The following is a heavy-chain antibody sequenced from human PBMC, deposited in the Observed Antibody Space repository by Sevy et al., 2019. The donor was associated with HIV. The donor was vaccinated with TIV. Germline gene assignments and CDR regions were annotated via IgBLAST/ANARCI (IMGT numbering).Heavy chain of an antibody. CDR3: ASVTCGGDCYSAFDF. J-gene: IGHJ3*01. Sequence: ASVKVSCKASGYIFSNYNINWVRQAPGQGLEWMGWISADNGNTDYAQKVQGRVTMTTDTSTNTAYMELGSLGFDDTAVSSCASVTCGGDCYSAFDFWGQGTMVTVSS. CDR1: GYIFSNYN. CDR2: ISADNGNT. D-gene: IGHD2-21*02. V-gene: IGHV1-18*04.